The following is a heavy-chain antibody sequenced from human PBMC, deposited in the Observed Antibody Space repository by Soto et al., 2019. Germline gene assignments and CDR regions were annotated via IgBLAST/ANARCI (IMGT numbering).Heavy chain of an antibody. CDR3: AREAHRFGEQQLGFDY. J-gene: IGHJ4*02. CDR2: INAGNGNT. V-gene: IGHV1-3*01. Sequence: QVQLVQSGAEVKKPGASLKLSCKASGYTFTNYAMFWVRQAPGQSLEWMGWINAGNGNTKYSQRFQGRVTITRDTSASTIYMELSSLQSEDTAVYYCAREAHRFGEQQLGFDYWGQGTLVTVSS. CDR1: GYTFTNYA. D-gene: IGHD3-10*01.